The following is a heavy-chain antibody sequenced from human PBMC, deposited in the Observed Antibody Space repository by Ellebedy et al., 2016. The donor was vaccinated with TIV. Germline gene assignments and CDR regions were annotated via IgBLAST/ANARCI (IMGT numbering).Heavy chain of an antibody. V-gene: IGHV3-23*01. CDR1: GFTFSNYA. J-gene: IGHJ4*02. CDR2: ISGSGGST. Sequence: GESLKISCAASGFTFSNYAMSWVRQAPGKGLEWVSTISGSGGSTYYADSVRGRFTISRDNSKKTLSLQMNSLSAGETAEYYCARGRGGSTESSTPRYYFDYWGQGTLVTASS. CDR3: ARGRGGSTESSTPRYYFDY. D-gene: IGHD2-2*01.